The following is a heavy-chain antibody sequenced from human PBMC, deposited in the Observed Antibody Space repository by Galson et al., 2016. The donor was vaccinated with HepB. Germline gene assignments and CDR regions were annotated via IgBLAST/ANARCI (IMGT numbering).Heavy chain of an antibody. J-gene: IGHJ4*02. CDR3: AKERLVRRIFDH. V-gene: IGHV3-53*01. D-gene: IGHD1-1*01. CDR1: GVSGTY. CDR2: IFPGGGA. Sequence: SLRLSCAASGVSGTYMRWVRQAPGKGLEWLSVIFPGGGAYYADSVRGRFTTSRDDSWDTVYLQMRSLRPEDTAVYYCAKERLVRRIFDHWGQGTLLTVSS.